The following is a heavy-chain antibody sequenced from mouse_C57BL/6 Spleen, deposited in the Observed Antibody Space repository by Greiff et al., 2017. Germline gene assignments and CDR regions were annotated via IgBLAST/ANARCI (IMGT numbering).Heavy chain of an antibody. D-gene: IGHD2-1*01. CDR3: ARGRVTGYYAMDY. CDR2: INYDGSST. Sequence: EVMLVESEGGLVQPGSSMKLSCTASGFTFSDYYMAWVRQVPEKGLEWVANINYDGSSTYYLDSLKSRFILSRDNAKNILYLQMSSLKSEDTATYYCARGRVTGYYAMDYWGQGTSVTVSS. J-gene: IGHJ4*01. V-gene: IGHV5-16*01. CDR1: GFTFSDYY.